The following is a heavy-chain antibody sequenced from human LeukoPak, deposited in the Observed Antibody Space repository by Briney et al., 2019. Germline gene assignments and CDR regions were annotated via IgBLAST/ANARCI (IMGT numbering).Heavy chain of an antibody. V-gene: IGHV4-39*07. D-gene: IGHD2-2*01. Sequence: SETLSLTCTVSGGSISSSSYYWGWIRQPPGKGLEWIGSIYYSGSTYYNPSLKSRVTISVDTSKNQFSLKLSSVTAADTAVYYCARSAREVVPAAPLVWFDPWGQGTLVTVSS. J-gene: IGHJ5*02. CDR3: ARSAREVVPAAPLVWFDP. CDR2: IYYSGST. CDR1: GGSISSSSYY.